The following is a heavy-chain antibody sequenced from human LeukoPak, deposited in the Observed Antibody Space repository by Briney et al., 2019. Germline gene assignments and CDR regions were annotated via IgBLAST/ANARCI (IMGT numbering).Heavy chain of an antibody. J-gene: IGHJ4*02. CDR1: GFTFRTYE. V-gene: IGHV3-48*03. CDR2: IGTIITTT. Sequence: PGGSLRLSCAASGFTFRTYEMNWVRQAPGEGLEWVSYIGTIITTTYYADSVKGRFTVSRDDAKSSLYLQMSSLRAEDTAVYYCARTVCDLRGQRLVPGFDYWGQGTLVTVSS. CDR3: ARTVCDLRGQRLVPGFDY. D-gene: IGHD6-13*01.